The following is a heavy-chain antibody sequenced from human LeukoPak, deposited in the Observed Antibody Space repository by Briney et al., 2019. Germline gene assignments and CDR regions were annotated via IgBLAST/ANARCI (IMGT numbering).Heavy chain of an antibody. D-gene: IGHD3-10*01. Sequence: GGSLRLSCAASGFTFSDYYMSWIRQAPGKGLEWVSYIGSSGRTIYYADSVKGRFTISRDNAKNSLYLQMNSLRAEDTAVYYCARDPAYGSGSYLYYFDYWGQGTLVTVSS. J-gene: IGHJ4*02. CDR3: ARDPAYGSGSYLYYFDY. CDR1: GFTFSDYY. V-gene: IGHV3-11*04. CDR2: IGSSGRTI.